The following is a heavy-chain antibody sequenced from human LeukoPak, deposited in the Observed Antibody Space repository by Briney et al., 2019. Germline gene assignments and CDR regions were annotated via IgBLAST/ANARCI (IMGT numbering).Heavy chain of an antibody. CDR2: IYSGGST. CDR1: GFTVSSNY. Sequence: GGSLRLSCAASGFTVSSNYMSWVRQAPGKGLEWVSVIYSGGSTYYADSVKGRFTISRDNSKNTLYLQMNSLRAEDTAVYYCARDPDEDSSGWYYFDYWGQGTLVTVSS. V-gene: IGHV3-66*01. CDR3: ARDPDEDSSGWYYFDY. D-gene: IGHD6-19*01. J-gene: IGHJ4*02.